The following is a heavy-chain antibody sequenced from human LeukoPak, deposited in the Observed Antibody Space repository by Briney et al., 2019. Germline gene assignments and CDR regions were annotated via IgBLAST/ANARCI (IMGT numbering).Heavy chain of an antibody. CDR3: ARQPVSGYSYAMDV. V-gene: IGHV3-48*01. D-gene: IGHD5-12*01. Sequence: GSLRLSCAASGFTFSTYNMNWVRQAPGKGLEWVSYITTGSGTIYYADSVKGRFTISRDNAKNSLYLQMNSLRAEDTAVYYCARQPVSGYSYAMDVWGQGTTVTVSS. CDR1: GFTFSTYN. CDR2: ITTGSGTI. J-gene: IGHJ6*02.